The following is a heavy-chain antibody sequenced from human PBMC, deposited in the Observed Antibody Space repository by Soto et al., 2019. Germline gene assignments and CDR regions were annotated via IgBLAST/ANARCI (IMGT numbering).Heavy chain of an antibody. CDR1: GFTFSSYS. CDR2: ISSSSSTI. Sequence: EVQLVESGGGLVQPGGSLRLSCAASGFTFSSYSMNWVRQAPGKGLEWVSYISSSSSTIYYADSVKGRITISRDNAKNSLYLQMNSLRDEDTAVYYCARATYYYDSSGYGLDYWGQGTLVTVSS. J-gene: IGHJ4*02. D-gene: IGHD3-22*01. V-gene: IGHV3-48*02. CDR3: ARATYYYDSSGYGLDY.